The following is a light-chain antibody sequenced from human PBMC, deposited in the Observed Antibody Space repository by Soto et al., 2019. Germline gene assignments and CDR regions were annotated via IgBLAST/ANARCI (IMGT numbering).Light chain of an antibody. CDR2: RVS. Sequence: EIVLTQSPGTLSLSPGERATLSCRASQTLTTLAGYQRRPDQAPRLLIYRVSSRATGIPDRFSGRVSGTDYDINISRLEPEDLAVYYCQQSGKKPLTFGGGTKV. CDR1: QTLTT. V-gene: IGKV3-20*01. J-gene: IGKJ4*01. CDR3: QQSGKKPLT.